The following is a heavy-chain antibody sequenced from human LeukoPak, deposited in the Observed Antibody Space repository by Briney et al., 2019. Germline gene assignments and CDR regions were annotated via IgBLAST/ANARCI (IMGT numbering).Heavy chain of an antibody. CDR3: ARIQNTHDYGDLSFDY. V-gene: IGHV4-38-2*02. J-gene: IGHJ4*02. CDR2: IYHSGST. D-gene: IGHD4-17*01. CDR1: GYSISSGYY. Sequence: SETLSLTCTVSGYSISSGYYWGWIRQPPGKGLEWIGSIYHSGSTYYNPSLKSRVTISVDTSKNQFFLKLSSVTAADTAVYYCARIQNTHDYGDLSFDYWGQGTLVTVSS.